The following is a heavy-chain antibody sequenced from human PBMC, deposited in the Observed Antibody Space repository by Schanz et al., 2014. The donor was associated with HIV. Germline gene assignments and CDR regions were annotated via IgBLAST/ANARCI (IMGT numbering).Heavy chain of an antibody. Sequence: QVQLVQSGAEVKMPGSSVKASCKASGGTFSNYAMTWVRQAPGQGLEWMGIINPSGVTTAFAQKFQGRLTLTRDTSTNTVYMELTSLRSDDTAVYYCARRGPIAAIDFSLDPWGQGTLVTVSS. D-gene: IGHD6-13*01. CDR1: GGTFSNYA. J-gene: IGHJ5*02. V-gene: IGHV1-46*01. CDR3: ARRGPIAAIDFSLDP. CDR2: INPSGVTT.